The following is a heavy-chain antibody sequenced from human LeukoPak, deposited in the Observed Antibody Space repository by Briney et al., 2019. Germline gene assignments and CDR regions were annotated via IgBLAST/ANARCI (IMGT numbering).Heavy chain of an antibody. D-gene: IGHD2-2*01. CDR1: GFTFSNYW. Sequence: GGSLRLSCAASGFTFSNYWIHWVRQAPGKGLVWVSRINSDGSSTSYADSVKGRFTISRDNAKNTLYLQMDSLRAEDTAVYYCARDGYCSSTSCYYFDYWGQGTLVTVSS. CDR2: INSDGSST. V-gene: IGHV3-74*01. CDR3: ARDGYCSSTSCYYFDY. J-gene: IGHJ4*02.